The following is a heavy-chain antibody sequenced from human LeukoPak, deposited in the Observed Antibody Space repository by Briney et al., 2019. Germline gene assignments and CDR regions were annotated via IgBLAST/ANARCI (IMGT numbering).Heavy chain of an antibody. CDR3: ARDSDWNVDY. V-gene: IGHV1-18*01. J-gene: IGHJ4*02. CDR2: ISLYNGAT. Sequence: GASVKVSCKASGYTFTTYGITWIRQAPGQGLEWLGWISLYNGATEYAQNLQDRVSMTTDTSTNTAYIEVRSLKSDDTAVYYCARDSDWNVDYWGQGTLVTVSP. D-gene: IGHD1-1*01. CDR1: GYTFTTYG.